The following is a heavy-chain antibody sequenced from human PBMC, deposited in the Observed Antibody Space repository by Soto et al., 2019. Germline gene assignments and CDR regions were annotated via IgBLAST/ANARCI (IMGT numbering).Heavy chain of an antibody. Sequence: SETLSLTCTVSGGSISSYYWSWIRQPPGKGLEWIGYIYYSGSTNYNPSLKSRVTISVDTSKNQFSLKLSSVTAADTAVYYCARQVLDCSGGSCSGWFDPWGQGTLVTVS. CDR3: ARQVLDCSGGSCSGWFDP. V-gene: IGHV4-59*08. J-gene: IGHJ5*02. D-gene: IGHD2-15*01. CDR1: GGSISSYY. CDR2: IYYSGST.